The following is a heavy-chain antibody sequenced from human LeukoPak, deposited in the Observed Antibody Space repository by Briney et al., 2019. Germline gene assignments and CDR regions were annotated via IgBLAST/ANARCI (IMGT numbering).Heavy chain of an antibody. CDR3: ARRPGGYYGLGSRLDN. V-gene: IGHV4-39*01. Sequence: PSETLSLTCTVSGGSISGAGYSWGWIHQPPGKGLEWIGSVYYSGNTDYNPSLKSRLTMSVDTTKNQFLLRLRSVTAADTAVYYCARRPGGYYGLGSRLDNWGQGTLVTVSS. CDR1: GGSISGAGYS. CDR2: VYYSGNT. J-gene: IGHJ4*02. D-gene: IGHD3-10*01.